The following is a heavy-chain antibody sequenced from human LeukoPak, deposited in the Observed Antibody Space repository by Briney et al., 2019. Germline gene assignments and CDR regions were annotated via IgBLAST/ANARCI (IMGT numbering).Heavy chain of an antibody. CDR1: GFTFDDYG. Sequence: GGSLRLSCAASGFTFDDYGMSWVRQAPGKGLEWVSAIIWKGGSTGYADSVKGRFTISRDNAKNSLYLQMNSLRDEDTAVYCCARESEHYDILTGYYSPYFDYWGQGTLVTVSS. CDR3: ARESEHYDILTGYYSPYFDY. V-gene: IGHV3-20*04. CDR2: IIWKGGST. D-gene: IGHD3-9*01. J-gene: IGHJ4*02.